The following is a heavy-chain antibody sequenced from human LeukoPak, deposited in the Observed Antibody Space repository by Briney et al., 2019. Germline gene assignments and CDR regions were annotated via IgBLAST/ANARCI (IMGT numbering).Heavy chain of an antibody. D-gene: IGHD6-13*01. CDR3: GRAQQGAAGGRYYYHGVDV. V-gene: IGHV4-31*03. CDR1: GSSISSAGYY. CDR2: IYYSGST. Sequence: SETLSLTCTVSGSSISSAGYYWSWIRQHPGKGLEWIGYIYYSGSTYYNPSLKSRVIISVDTSKNQFSLKLSSVTAADTAVYYCGRAQQGAAGGRYYYHGVDVWGQGTTVTVSS. J-gene: IGHJ6*02.